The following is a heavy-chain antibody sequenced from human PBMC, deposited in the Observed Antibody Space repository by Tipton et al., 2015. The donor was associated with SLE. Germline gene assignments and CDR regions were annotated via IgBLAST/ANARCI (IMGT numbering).Heavy chain of an antibody. CDR1: GFTFSSYA. CDR2: ISYDGSNK. Sequence: QLVQSGGGVVQPGRSLRLSCAASGFTFSSYAMHWVRQAPGKGLEWVAVISYDGSNKYYADSVKGRFTISRDNSKNTLYLQMNSLRAEDTAVYYCATTRLAFAFDIWGQGTMVTVSS. J-gene: IGHJ3*02. CDR3: ATTRLAFAFDI. D-gene: IGHD2-21*01. V-gene: IGHV3-30*04.